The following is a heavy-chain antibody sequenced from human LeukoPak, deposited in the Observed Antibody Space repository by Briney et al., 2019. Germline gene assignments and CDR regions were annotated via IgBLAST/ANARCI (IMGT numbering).Heavy chain of an antibody. J-gene: IGHJ3*02. Sequence: GGSLRLSCAASGFTFSNYAMHWVRQAPGKGLEWVAVISYDGSNKYYADSVKGRFTISRDNSKNTLYLQMNSLRAEDTAVYYCARDLYDSSESAFDIWGQGTMVTVSS. V-gene: IGHV3-30-3*01. CDR2: ISYDGSNK. CDR1: GFTFSNYA. CDR3: ARDLYDSSESAFDI. D-gene: IGHD3-22*01.